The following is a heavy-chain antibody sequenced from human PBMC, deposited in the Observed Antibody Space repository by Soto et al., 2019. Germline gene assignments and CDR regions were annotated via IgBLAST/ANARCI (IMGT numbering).Heavy chain of an antibody. CDR1: GGSVSSGSYY. D-gene: IGHD2-21*02. V-gene: IGHV4-61*01. CDR2: IYYSGST. Sequence: SGTLSLTCTVSGGSVSSGSYYWSWIRQPPGKGLEWIGYIYYSGSTNYNPSLKSRVTISVDTSKNQFSLKLSSVTAADTAVYYCARALRAYCGGDCYSAYFDYWGQGTLVTVSS. J-gene: IGHJ4*02. CDR3: ARALRAYCGGDCYSAYFDY.